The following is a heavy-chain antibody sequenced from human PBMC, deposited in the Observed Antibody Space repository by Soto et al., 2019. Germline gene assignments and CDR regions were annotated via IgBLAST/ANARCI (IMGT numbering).Heavy chain of an antibody. Sequence: QLQLQESGPGLVKPSETLSLTCTVSGGSISSRGYYWGWIRQPPGKGLEWIGTIYYSGSTYYNPSXKRRVTISVDTSKNQFSLKLSSVTAAHTAVYYCATSNWFDPWGQGTLVTVSS. CDR2: IYYSGST. V-gene: IGHV4-39*01. CDR3: ATSNWFDP. J-gene: IGHJ5*02. CDR1: GGSISSRGYY.